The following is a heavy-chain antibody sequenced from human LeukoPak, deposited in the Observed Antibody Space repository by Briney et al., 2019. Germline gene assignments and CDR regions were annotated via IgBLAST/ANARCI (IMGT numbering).Heavy chain of an antibody. D-gene: IGHD2-15*01. CDR2: ISSSGSNK. V-gene: IGHV3-48*03. J-gene: IGHJ4*02. Sequence: GGSLRLSCAASRFTFSSYEMNWVRQAPGQGLEWVSYISSSGSNKNYADSVKGRFTISRDNAKKSLYLQMNSLRAEDTAVYYCATIGYCSGGSCYDGYWGQGTLVTVS. CDR3: ATIGYCSGGSCYDGY. CDR1: RFTFSSYE.